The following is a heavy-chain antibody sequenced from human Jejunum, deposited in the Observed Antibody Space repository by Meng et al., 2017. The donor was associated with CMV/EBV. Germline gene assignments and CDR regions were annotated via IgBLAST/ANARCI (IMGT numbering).Heavy chain of an antibody. CDR2: IKYDGREK. D-gene: IGHD1-1*01. Sequence: LKISGEAAGLAVSDYWRDWVRQIPGKGLEWVDNIKYDGREKYFVDYVEGRFTISRDNSRNTLYLHMNSLRAEDTAVYYCTRQLDYWGQGTLVTVSS. CDR1: GLAVSDYW. CDR3: TRQLDY. J-gene: IGHJ4*02. V-gene: IGHV3-7*01.